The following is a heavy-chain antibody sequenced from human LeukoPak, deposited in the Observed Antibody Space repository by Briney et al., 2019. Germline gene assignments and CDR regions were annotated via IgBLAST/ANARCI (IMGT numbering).Heavy chain of an antibody. Sequence: PSETLSLACTVSGGSVSRGSYFWTWIRQSPGKRLEYVGYIYDSGRTNYNPSLKSRVTISKDTSKNQFSLKLSSVTAADTAVYYCARDRLGGYSYVYWGQGSLVTVSS. V-gene: IGHV4-61*01. CDR1: GGSVSRGSYF. CDR2: IYDSGRT. CDR3: ARDRLGGYSYVY. D-gene: IGHD5-12*01. J-gene: IGHJ4*02.